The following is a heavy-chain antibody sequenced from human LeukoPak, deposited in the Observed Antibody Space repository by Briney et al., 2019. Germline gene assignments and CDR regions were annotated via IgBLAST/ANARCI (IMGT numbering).Heavy chain of an antibody. D-gene: IGHD1-20*01. V-gene: IGHV3-66*01. CDR2: ISSGGST. CDR3: AISGN. CDR1: GFTVSSNY. J-gene: IGHJ4*02. Sequence: SGGSLRLSCAASGFTVSSNYMSWVRQAPGKGLEWVSVISSGGSTNYADSVKGRFTISRDNSKNSLYLQMDSLRDEDTAMYYCAISGNWGQGTLVTVSS.